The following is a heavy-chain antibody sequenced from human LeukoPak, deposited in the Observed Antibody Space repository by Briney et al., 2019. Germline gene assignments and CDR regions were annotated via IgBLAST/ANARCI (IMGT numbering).Heavy chain of an antibody. D-gene: IGHD6-13*01. CDR3: ARGGIAAAGMSWFDP. CDR1: GGSISSSNW. CDR2: IYHSGST. J-gene: IGHJ5*02. V-gene: IGHV4-4*02. Sequence: KPSGTLSLTCAVSGGSISSSNWWSWVRQPPGKGLEWIGEIYHSGSTNYNPYLKSRVTISVDKSKNQFSLKLSSVTAADTAVYYCARGGIAAAGMSWFDPWGQGTLVTVSS.